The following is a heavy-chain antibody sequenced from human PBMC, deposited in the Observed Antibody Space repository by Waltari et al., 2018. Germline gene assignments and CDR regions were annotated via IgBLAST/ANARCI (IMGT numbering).Heavy chain of an antibody. CDR3: ASADALPSSSLDRYYYYGMDV. CDR2: INLILGTA. CDR1: GGTFSSYA. D-gene: IGHD6-13*01. Sequence: QVQLVQSGAEVKKPGSSVKVSCKASGGTFSSYAISWVRQAPGQGLEWMGGINLILGTANYAQKCQGRVTITADESTSTAYRELSSLRSEDTAVYYCASADALPSSSLDRYYYYGMDVWGQGTTVTVSS. V-gene: IGHV1-69*01. J-gene: IGHJ6*02.